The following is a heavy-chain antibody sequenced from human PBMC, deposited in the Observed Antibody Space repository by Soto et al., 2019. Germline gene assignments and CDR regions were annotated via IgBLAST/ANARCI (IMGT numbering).Heavy chain of an antibody. J-gene: IGHJ5*02. V-gene: IGHV1-3*01. D-gene: IGHD2-21*01. CDR2: INPDNGNT. Sequence: QVQLVQSGAEVKKPGASVKISCKASGYTFTRYTMNWVRQAPGQRLEWMGWINPDNGNTKSSQKFQDRVIITRDTSASTAYMDLSSLRSEDTAVYYCARGIPTGQLDPGGQGTLVTVSS. CDR1: GYTFTRYT. CDR3: ARGIPTGQLDP.